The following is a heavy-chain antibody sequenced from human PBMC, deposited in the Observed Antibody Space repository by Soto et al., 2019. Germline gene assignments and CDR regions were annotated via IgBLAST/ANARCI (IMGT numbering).Heavy chain of an antibody. V-gene: IGHV1-69*12. CDR1: GGTFSSYA. J-gene: IGHJ6*02. CDR3: AKYHGYYYYYYGIDG. Sequence: QVQLVQSGAEVTKPGSSVKVSCKASGGTFSSYAISWVRQAHGQGLEWMGGIIPIVGTATYAQKFQGRVTITADDSTSTAYRELSSLISEDTAGYYCAKYHGYYYYYYGIDGWGQGSTVTVSS. CDR2: IIPIVGTA.